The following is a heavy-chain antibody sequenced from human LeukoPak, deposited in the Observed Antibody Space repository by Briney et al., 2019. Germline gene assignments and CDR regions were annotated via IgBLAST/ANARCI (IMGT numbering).Heavy chain of an antibody. CDR2: FDPEDGET. V-gene: IGHV1-24*01. J-gene: IGHJ5*02. CDR3: ATDRHLVLEFDP. CDR1: GYTLTELS. Sequence: ASVKVSCKVSGYTLTELSMHWVRQAPGKGLEWMGGFDPEDGETIYAQKFQGRVTMTEDTSTDTAYMELSSLGSEDTAVYYCATDRHLVLEFDPWGQGTLVTVSS.